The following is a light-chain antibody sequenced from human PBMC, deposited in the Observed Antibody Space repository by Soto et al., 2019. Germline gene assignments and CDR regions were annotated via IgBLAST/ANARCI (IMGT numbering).Light chain of an antibody. CDR2: EGS. CDR3: QHSSNSPAT. CDR1: QSVNSY. Sequence: DIVLTQSPASLSLSPGERVTLSCRASQSVNSYLTWYQQKPGQAPRLLIYEGSKWATGIPSRFSGSGSGTDFTLTISSLEPEDFAVYFCQHSSNSPATFGQGTKVEI. V-gene: IGKV3-11*01. J-gene: IGKJ2*01.